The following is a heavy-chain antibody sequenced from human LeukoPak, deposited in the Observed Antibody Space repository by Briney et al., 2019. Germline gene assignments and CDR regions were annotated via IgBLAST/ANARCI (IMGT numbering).Heavy chain of an antibody. CDR1: GFTFSNYG. V-gene: IGHV3-64D*09. CDR3: VELDY. CDR2: ISYNGGIT. J-gene: IGHJ4*02. D-gene: IGHD3-10*01. Sequence: GGSLRLSCSASGFTFSNYGMHWVRQAPGKGLEFVSAISYNGGITKYADSVKGRFTISRDNSKNTLYLQMSSLRVEDTAVYYCVELDYWGQGILATVSS.